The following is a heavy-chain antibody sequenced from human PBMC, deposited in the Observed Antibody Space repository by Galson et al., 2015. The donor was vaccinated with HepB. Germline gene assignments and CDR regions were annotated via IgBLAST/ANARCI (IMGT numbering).Heavy chain of an antibody. CDR2: ISSSSSYI. Sequence: LRLSCAASGFTFSSYSMNWVRQAPGKGLEWVSSISSSSSYIYYADSVKGRFTISRDNAKNSLYLQMNSLRAEDTAVYYCASDFLGGYGYGSYYYYGMDVWGQGTTVTVSS. J-gene: IGHJ6*02. CDR1: GFTFSSYS. D-gene: IGHD5-18*01. V-gene: IGHV3-21*01. CDR3: ASDFLGGYGYGSYYYYGMDV.